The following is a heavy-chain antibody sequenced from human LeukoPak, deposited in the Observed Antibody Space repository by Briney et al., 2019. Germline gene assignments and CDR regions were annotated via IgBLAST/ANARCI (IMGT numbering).Heavy chain of an antibody. V-gene: IGHV4-31*03. Sequence: PSETLSLTCTVSGGSISSGGFYWSWVRQPPGEGLGWIGYIYYSGSTYYNPSLKSRVTISVDTSKNQFSLKLSSVTAADTAVYYCARFRARFNWFDPWGQGTLVTVSS. J-gene: IGHJ5*02. D-gene: IGHD3-16*01. CDR2: IYYSGST. CDR1: GGSISSGGFY. CDR3: ARFRARFNWFDP.